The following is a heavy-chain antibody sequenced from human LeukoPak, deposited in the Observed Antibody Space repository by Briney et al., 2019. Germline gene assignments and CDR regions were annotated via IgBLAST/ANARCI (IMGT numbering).Heavy chain of an antibody. Sequence: GGSLRLSCAASGFTFSSYSMNWVRQAPGKGLEWVSSISSSSSYIYYADSVKGRFTISRDNAKNSLYLQMNSLRAEDTAVYYCAIIPGIAAAGRDWFDPWGQGTLVTVSS. CDR1: GFTFSSYS. CDR2: ISSSSSYI. J-gene: IGHJ5*02. V-gene: IGHV3-21*01. CDR3: AIIPGIAAAGRDWFDP. D-gene: IGHD6-13*01.